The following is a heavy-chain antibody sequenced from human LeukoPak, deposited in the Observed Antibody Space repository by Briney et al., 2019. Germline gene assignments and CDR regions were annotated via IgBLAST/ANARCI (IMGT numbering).Heavy chain of an antibody. J-gene: IGHJ5*02. D-gene: IGHD1-1*01. CDR2: MNPKSANT. CDR1: GYTFINYD. V-gene: IGHV1-8*01. CDR3: ARGPSLHSNWVGGRWFDP. Sequence: ASVKVSCKASGYTFINYDINWVRQATGQGLEWMGWMNPKSANTGCAQKFQGRVTMTRNNSISTAYIELSSLRSEDTAMYFCARGPSLHSNWVGGRWFDPWGQGTRVIVSS.